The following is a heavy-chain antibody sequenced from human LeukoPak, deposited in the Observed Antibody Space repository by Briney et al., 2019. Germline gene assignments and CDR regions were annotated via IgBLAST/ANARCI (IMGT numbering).Heavy chain of an antibody. D-gene: IGHD2-2*01. CDR1: GFTFSSYA. J-gene: IGHJ4*02. CDR2: ISYDGSNK. CDR3: GRDAYCSSTSCYHYFDC. Sequence: GGSLRLSCAASGFTFSSYAMHWVRQAPGKGLEWVAVISYDGSNKYYADSVKGRFTISRDNSKNTLYLQMNSLRAEDTAVYYCGRDAYCSSTSCYHYFDCWGQGTLVTVSS. V-gene: IGHV3-30-3*01.